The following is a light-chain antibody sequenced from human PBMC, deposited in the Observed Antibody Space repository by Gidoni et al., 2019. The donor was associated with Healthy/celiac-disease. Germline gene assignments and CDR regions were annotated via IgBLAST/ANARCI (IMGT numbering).Light chain of an antibody. CDR3: QVWDSSSDHGV. V-gene: IGLV3-21*02. J-gene: IGLJ2*01. Sequence: SSVLPQPPSVSVAPGQTARITCGGNNIGSKSVNWYKQKPGQAPVLVVYDDSDRPSGIPERFSGSNSGNTATLTISRVDAGDEADYYCQVWDSSSDHGVFGGGTKLTVL. CDR1: NIGSKS. CDR2: DDS.